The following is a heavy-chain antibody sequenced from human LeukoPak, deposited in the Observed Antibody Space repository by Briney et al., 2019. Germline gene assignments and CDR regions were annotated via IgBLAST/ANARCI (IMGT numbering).Heavy chain of an antibody. D-gene: IGHD5-12*01. J-gene: IGHJ4*02. CDR2: IYYSGTT. CDR3: ARDYSGYDFLDY. CDR1: GDSISSSNHY. Sequence: SETLSLTCTVSGDSISSSNHYWTWIRLLPGKGLEWIGYIYYSGTTYYNPSLESRVTILVDTSRNQFSLRLSSVTAADTAVYYCARDYSGYDFLDYWGQGTLVTVSS. V-gene: IGHV4-31*03.